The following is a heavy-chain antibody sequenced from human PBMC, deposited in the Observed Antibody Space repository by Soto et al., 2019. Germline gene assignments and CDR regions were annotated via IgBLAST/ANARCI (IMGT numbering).Heavy chain of an antibody. J-gene: IGHJ4*02. D-gene: IGHD3-22*01. CDR1: GFTFSSYS. CDR2: ISSSSSTI. CDR3: ARAVYYDSSGYLDY. V-gene: IGHV3-48*02. Sequence: GSLRLSCAASGFTFSSYSMNWVRQAPGKGLEWVSYISSSSSTIYYADSVKGRFTISRDNAKNSLYLQMNSLRDEDTAVYYCARAVYYDSSGYLDYWGQGTLVTVSS.